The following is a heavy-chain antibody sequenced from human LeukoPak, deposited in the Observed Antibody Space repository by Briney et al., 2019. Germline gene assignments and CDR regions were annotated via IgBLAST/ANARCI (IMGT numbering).Heavy chain of an antibody. J-gene: IGHJ4*02. Sequence: PPETLSLTCTVSGGSISSYYWSWIRQPPGKGLEWIGYIYDSGSTNYNPSLKSRVTISVDTSKNQFSLKVSSVTAADTAVYYCAVYSGYEFFDYWGQGTLVTVSS. CDR1: GGSISSYY. CDR2: IYDSGST. CDR3: AVYSGYEFFDY. V-gene: IGHV4-59*12. D-gene: IGHD5-12*01.